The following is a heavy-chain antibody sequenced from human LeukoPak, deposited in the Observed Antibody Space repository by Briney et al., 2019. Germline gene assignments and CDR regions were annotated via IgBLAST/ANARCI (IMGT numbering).Heavy chain of an antibody. CDR1: GYTFTSYG. J-gene: IGHJ3*02. D-gene: IGHD5-24*01. CDR3: ARGLQETLGWLKAFSAFDI. CDR2: ISAYNGNT. V-gene: IGHV1-18*01. Sequence: WASVKVSCKASGYTFTSYGISWVRQAPGQGREWMGWISAYNGNTNYAQMLQGRVTMTTDTSTSTAYMELRSLRSDDTAVYYCARGLQETLGWLKAFSAFDIWGQGTMVTVSS.